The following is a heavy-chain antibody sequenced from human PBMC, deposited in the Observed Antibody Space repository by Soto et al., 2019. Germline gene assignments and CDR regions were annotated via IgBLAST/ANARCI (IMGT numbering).Heavy chain of an antibody. V-gene: IGHV3-30-3*01. CDR2: ISYDGSNK. CDR3: ARGSRVVAATADAFDI. D-gene: IGHD2-15*01. CDR1: GFTFSSYA. J-gene: IGHJ3*02. Sequence: GGSLRLSCAASGFTFSSYAMHWVRQAPGKGLEWVAVISYDGSNKYYADSVKGRFTISRDNSKNTLYLQMNSLRAEDTAVYYCARGSRVVAATADAFDIWGQGTMVTVSS.